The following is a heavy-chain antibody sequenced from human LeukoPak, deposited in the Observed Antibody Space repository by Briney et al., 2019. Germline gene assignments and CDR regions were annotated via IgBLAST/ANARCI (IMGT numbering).Heavy chain of an antibody. CDR2: IYWDDDK. D-gene: IGHD4-17*01. CDR3: AHLDTTVTTGGNFDY. Sequence: ASGPTLVNPTQTLTLTCTFSGFSLSTSGVGVGWIRQPPGKALEWLSLIYWDDDKRYSPSLKSRLTITKDTSKNQVVLTMTNMDPVDTATYYCAHLDTTVTTGGNFDYWGQGTLVTVSS. J-gene: IGHJ4*02. CDR1: GFSLSTSGVG. V-gene: IGHV2-5*02.